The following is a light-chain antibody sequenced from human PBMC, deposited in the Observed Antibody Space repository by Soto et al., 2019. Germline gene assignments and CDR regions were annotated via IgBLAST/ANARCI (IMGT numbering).Light chain of an antibody. J-gene: IGKJ2*02. CDR3: QQSYTTPRT. CDR1: QNISNY. V-gene: IGKV1-39*01. Sequence: DIQMTQSPSSLSASVGDRVTITCRTSQNISNYLNWYQQKPGKAPKLLISVASSLQSGVPSRFSGSGSGTDFTLTISSLQPEDFATYYCQQSYTTPRTFGQGTKLEIK. CDR2: VAS.